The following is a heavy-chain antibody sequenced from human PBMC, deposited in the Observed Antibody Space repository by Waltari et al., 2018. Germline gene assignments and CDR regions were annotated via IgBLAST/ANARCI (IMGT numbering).Heavy chain of an antibody. CDR1: GGSISSGSYY. D-gene: IGHD6-25*01. CDR2: IYTSGST. CDR3: ATSGFAAFDI. Sequence: QVQLQESGPGLVKPSQTLSLTCTVSGGSISSGSYYWSWVRQPAGKGLEWIGRIYTSGSTNYNPSLKSRVTISVDTSKNQFSLKLSSVTAADTAVYYCATSGFAAFDIWGQGTMVTVSS. V-gene: IGHV4-61*02. J-gene: IGHJ3*02.